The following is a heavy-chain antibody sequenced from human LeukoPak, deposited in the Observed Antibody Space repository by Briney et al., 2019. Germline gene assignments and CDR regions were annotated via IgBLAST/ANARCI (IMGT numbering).Heavy chain of an antibody. CDR1: GFTVSSNY. CDR2: IYSGGST. D-gene: IGHD6-19*01. V-gene: IGHV3-53*01. Sequence: GGSLRLSCAASGFTVSSNYMSWVRQAPGKGLEWVSVIYSGGSTYYADSVKGRFTIFRDNSKNTLYLQMNSLRAEDTAVYYCARVGSGWLTFDYWGQGTLVTASS. CDR3: ARVGSGWLTFDY. J-gene: IGHJ4*02.